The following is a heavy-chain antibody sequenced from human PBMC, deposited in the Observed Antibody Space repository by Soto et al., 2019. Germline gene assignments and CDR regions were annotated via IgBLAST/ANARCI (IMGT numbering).Heavy chain of an antibody. J-gene: IGHJ4*02. D-gene: IGHD3-22*01. Sequence: SETPSLTCTVSGGSISSSSYYWGWIRQPPRKGLEWIGSIYYSGSTYYNPSLKSRVTISVDTSKNQFSLKLSSVTAADTAVYYCARHTYYYDSSGYYELGDFDYWGQGTLVTVSS. V-gene: IGHV4-39*01. CDR1: GGSISSSSYY. CDR3: ARHTYYYDSSGYYELGDFDY. CDR2: IYYSGST.